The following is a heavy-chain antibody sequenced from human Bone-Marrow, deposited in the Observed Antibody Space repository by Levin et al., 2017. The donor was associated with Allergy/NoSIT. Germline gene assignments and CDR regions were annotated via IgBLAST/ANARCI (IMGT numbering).Heavy chain of an antibody. Sequence: SQTLSLTCTVSGASISSFYWSWILQPPGKGLEWIGYIYYSGSTNYSPSLKSRVSMSADMSRNQVYLTMSSVTAADTAVYYCARQAVPAAMNGFDSWGQGTLVTVSS. V-gene: IGHV4-59*08. CDR1: GASISSFY. CDR3: ARQAVPAAMNGFDS. CDR2: IYYSGST. J-gene: IGHJ5*01. D-gene: IGHD2-2*01.